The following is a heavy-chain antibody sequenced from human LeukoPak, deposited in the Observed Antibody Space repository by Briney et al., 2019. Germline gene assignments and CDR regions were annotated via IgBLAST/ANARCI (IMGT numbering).Heavy chain of an antibody. CDR3: ARDGWFGEMPYYFDY. J-gene: IGHJ4*02. Sequence: PGGSLRLSCAASGFTFSSYAMHWVRQAPGKGLEWVAVISYDGSNKYYADSVKGRFTISRDNSKNTLYLQMNSLRAEDTAVYYCARDGWFGEMPYYFDYWGQGTLVTVSS. D-gene: IGHD3-10*01. CDR2: ISYDGSNK. CDR1: GFTFSSYA. V-gene: IGHV3-30*04.